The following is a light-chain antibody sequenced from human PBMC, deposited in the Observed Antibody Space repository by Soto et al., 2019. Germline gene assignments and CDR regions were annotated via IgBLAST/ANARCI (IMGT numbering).Light chain of an antibody. CDR1: SSDVGGYRL. V-gene: IGLV2-14*03. J-gene: IGLJ2*01. CDR3: SSYASDGTQV. Sequence: QSALTQPASVSGSPGQSVTISCTGTSSDVGGYRLVSWYHQHPGTAPHLMIFAVSNRPSGVSNRFSGYNSGNTASLTISVRPVDDEADYCCSSYASDGTQVFGGGTKLTVL. CDR2: AVS.